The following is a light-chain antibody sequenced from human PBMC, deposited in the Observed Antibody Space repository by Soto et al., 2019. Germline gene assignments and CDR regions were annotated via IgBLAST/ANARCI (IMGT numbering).Light chain of an antibody. J-gene: IGKJ5*01. CDR2: GAS. V-gene: IGKV3-20*01. CDR3: QQYGGAPPHT. CDR1: QSVSSSY. Sequence: EIVLTQSPGTLSLSPVERATLSCRASQSVSSSYLAWCQQKPGQAPRLLIYGASSRATGIPDRFSGSGSGTDFTLTISRLESEDFAVYYCQQYGGAPPHTFGQGTRLEIK.